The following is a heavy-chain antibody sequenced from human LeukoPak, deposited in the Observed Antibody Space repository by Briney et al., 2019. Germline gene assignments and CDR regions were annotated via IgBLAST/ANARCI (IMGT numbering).Heavy chain of an antibody. V-gene: IGHV5-51*01. CDR3: ARRMVRGVITSPFDY. J-gene: IGHJ4*02. Sequence: GESLKISCKGSGYRFTTHWIGWVRQMPGKGLEWMGFIYPGDSDTRYSPSFQGQVTISADKSISTAYLQWSSLKASDSAMYYCARRMVRGVITSPFDYWGQGTLVTVSS. CDR2: IYPGDSDT. D-gene: IGHD3-10*01. CDR1: GYRFTTHW.